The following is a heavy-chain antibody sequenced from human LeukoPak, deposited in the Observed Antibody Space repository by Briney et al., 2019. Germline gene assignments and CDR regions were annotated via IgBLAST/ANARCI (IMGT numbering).Heavy chain of an antibody. CDR2: ISSNGGST. CDR1: GFTFSSYA. CDR3: ARGSGSYYYFDY. V-gene: IGHV3-64*01. Sequence: GGTLRLSCAASGFTFSSYAMHWVRQAPGKGLEYVSAISSNGGSTYYSNSVKGRFTISRDNSKHTLYLQMGSLRAEDMAVYYCARGSGSYYYFDYWGQGTLVTVSS. D-gene: IGHD1-26*01. J-gene: IGHJ4*02.